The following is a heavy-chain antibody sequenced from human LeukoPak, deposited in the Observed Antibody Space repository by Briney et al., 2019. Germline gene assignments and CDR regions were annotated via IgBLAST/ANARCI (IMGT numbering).Heavy chain of an antibody. J-gene: IGHJ4*02. V-gene: IGHV1-18*01. CDR1: GYTFTSYG. CDR2: ISAYNGNT. Sequence: ASVKLSFTSSGYTFTSYGISWGRLPPAPGLGLMGWISAYNGNTNNSQKLQGRVTMTTATSTSTAYMELKSLRADDTAVYFCARTLPIAVAGIIPDYWGQGTLVTVSS. D-gene: IGHD6-19*01. CDR3: ARTLPIAVAGIIPDY.